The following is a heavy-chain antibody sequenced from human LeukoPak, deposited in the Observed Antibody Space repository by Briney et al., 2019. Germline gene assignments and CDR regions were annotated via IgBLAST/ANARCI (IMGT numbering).Heavy chain of an antibody. CDR1: GGSISSYY. V-gene: IGHV4-59*01. CDR2: IYYSGST. J-gene: IGHJ4*02. D-gene: IGHD3-3*01. Sequence: PSETLSLTCTVSGGSISSYYWSWIRQPPGKGLEWIGYIYYSGSTNYNPSLKSRVTISADTSKNQFSLKLRSVTAADTAVYYCASSLLSDFWSGPFDYWGQGTLVTVSS. CDR3: ASSLLSDFWSGPFDY.